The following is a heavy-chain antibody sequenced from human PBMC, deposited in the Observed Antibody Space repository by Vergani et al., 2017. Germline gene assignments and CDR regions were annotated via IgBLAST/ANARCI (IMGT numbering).Heavy chain of an antibody. CDR2: IKQDGSDK. CDR3: AREKRLLFMGGGVYYFDY. V-gene: IGHV3-7*01. D-gene: IGHD2-21*01. J-gene: IGHJ4*02. Sequence: EVQLVESGGGLVQPGGSLRLSCAASGFTFSSYWMSWVRQAPGKGLEWVANIKQDGSDKYYVASVKGRFTISRDNAKNSLYLQMNSLRAEGTAGYSCAREKRLLFMGGGVYYFDYWGQGTLVTVSS. CDR1: GFTFSSYW.